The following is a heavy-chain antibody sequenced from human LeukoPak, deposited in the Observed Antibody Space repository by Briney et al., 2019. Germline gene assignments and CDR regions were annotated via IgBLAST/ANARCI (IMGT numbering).Heavy chain of an antibody. CDR1: GGSISSYY. V-gene: IGHV4-59*08. D-gene: IGHD6-19*01. CDR3: ARHINLRGWRFDP. CDR2: IYYSGST. J-gene: IGHJ5*02. Sequence: SETLSLTCTVSGGSISSYYWSWIRQPPGKGLEWIGYIYYSGSTNYNPSLKSRVTISVDTSKNQFSLKLSSVTAADTAVYYCARHINLRGWRFDPWGQGTLVTVSS.